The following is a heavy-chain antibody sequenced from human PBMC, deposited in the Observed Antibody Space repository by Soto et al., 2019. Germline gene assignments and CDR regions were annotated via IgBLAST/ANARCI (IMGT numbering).Heavy chain of an antibody. Sequence: ASVKVSCRASGHTFPSYAMHWVRQAPGQRLEWMGRISAGNGNIKYSQKFQGRVTITRDTSASTAYMELSSLRSEDTAVYYCARVRYSDYDFHYWGQGTLVTVSS. CDR2: ISAGNGNI. CDR1: GHTFPSYA. CDR3: ARVRYSDYDFHY. V-gene: IGHV1-3*01. D-gene: IGHD5-12*01. J-gene: IGHJ4*02.